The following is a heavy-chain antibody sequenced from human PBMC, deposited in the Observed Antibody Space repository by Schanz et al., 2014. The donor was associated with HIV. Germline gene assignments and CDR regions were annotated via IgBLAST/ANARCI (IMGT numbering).Heavy chain of an antibody. CDR2: ISSSSGSI. Sequence: EVQLLESGGGLVQPGKSLRLSCAASGFTFSSLHMSWVRQAPGKGLEWISYISSSSGSIQYADSVEGRFTISRDNAKNSLYLQMHSLRDEDTAVYYCGSSGSGWLIDHWGQGTLVTVSS. J-gene: IGHJ4*02. D-gene: IGHD6-19*01. CDR1: GFTFSSLH. CDR3: GSSGSGWLIDH. V-gene: IGHV3-48*02.